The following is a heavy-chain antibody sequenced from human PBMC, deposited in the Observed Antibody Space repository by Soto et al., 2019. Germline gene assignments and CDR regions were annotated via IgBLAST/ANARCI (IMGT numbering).Heavy chain of an antibody. CDR3: ARLVYDTRLNYMYFDF. J-gene: IGHJ4*02. CDR2: IFHDGTA. D-gene: IGHD3-10*01. CDR1: GVSLTSGNW. Sequence: LSLTCAVSGVSLTSGNWWTWVRQSPQRGLEYIGEIFHDGTANYYPSFERRVAMSVDTSRNQFSLKLTSVTAADTAVYFCARLVYDTRLNYMYFDFWGPGTLVTVS. V-gene: IGHV4-4*01.